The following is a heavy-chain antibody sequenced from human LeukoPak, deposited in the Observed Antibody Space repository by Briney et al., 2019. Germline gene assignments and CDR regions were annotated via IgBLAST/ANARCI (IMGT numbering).Heavy chain of an antibody. D-gene: IGHD6-6*01. CDR3: AKGLVDAFDI. J-gene: IGHJ3*02. CDR1: GFTFRNYA. Sequence: GGSLRLSCAASGFTFRNYAMSWVRQAPGRGLEWVSGITGSGGSTYYADSVKGRFTISRDNSKNTLYLQMNSLRTEDTAVYYCAKGLVDAFDIWGQGTMVTVSS. CDR2: ITGSGGST. V-gene: IGHV3-23*01.